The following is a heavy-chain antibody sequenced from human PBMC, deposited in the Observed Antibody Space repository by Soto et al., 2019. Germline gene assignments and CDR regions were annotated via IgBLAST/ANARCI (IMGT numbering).Heavy chain of an antibody. CDR1: GGSFTSYY. J-gene: IGHJ3*02. CDR2: INRSGST. V-gene: IGHV4-34*01. CDR3: ARGREYHDRGAFDI. D-gene: IGHD2-2*01. Sequence: SETLSLTYAVYGGSFTSYYCSWIRQPPGKGLEWIGEINRSGSTYYNPSLKSRVTISVDTSKNQFSLKLSSVAAADTAVYYSARGREYHDRGAFDIWGQGTMVTVSS.